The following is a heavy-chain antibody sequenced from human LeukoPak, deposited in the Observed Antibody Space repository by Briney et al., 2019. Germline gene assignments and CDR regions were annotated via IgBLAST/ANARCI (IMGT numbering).Heavy chain of an antibody. CDR3: LGRYCSSTSCYYFDY. CDR2: ISGSGGST. CDR1: GFTFSSYA. V-gene: IGHV3-23*01. Sequence: SGGSLRLSCAASGFTFSSYAMSWVRQAPGKGLEWVSAISGSGGSTYYADSVKGRFTIPRDNSKNTLYLQMNSLRAEDTAVYYCLGRYCSSTSCYYFDYWGQGTLVTVSS. J-gene: IGHJ4*02. D-gene: IGHD2-2*01.